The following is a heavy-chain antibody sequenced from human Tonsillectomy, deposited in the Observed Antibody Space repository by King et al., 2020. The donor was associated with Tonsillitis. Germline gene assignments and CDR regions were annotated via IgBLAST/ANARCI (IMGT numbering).Heavy chain of an antibody. CDR2: IGAAGDP. J-gene: IGHJ6*02. Sequence: VQLVESGGGLVQPGGSLRLSCAASGFTFTSYDMYWVRQVTGKGLEWVSTIGAAGDPYYPGSVKARFTISRENAKNSLYLQMDSLRAGDTAVYYCARADSRYFYGLDVWGQGTTVTVSS. CDR3: ARADSRYFYGLDV. V-gene: IGHV3-13*05. CDR1: GFTFTSYD. D-gene: IGHD3-3*01.